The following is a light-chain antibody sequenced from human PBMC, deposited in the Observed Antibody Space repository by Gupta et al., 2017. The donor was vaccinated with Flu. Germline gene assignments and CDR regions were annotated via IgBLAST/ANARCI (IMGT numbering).Light chain of an antibody. J-gene: IGLJ2*01. CDR3: ATWDDSLSAVV. CDR2: KSN. Sequence: QSVLTQPPSTSGTPGQRVTFSCSGGNFNIGINYVYWYQQLPGAAPKLIIYKSNHRPSGVPDRFSGSKSGTSASLAISGLRSEDEAEYYCATWDDSLSAVVFGGGTKLTVL. CDR1: NFNIGINY. V-gene: IGLV1-47*01.